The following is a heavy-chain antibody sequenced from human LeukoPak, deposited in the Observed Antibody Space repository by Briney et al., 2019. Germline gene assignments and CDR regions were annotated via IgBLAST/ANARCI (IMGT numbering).Heavy chain of an antibody. D-gene: IGHD3-22*01. CDR2: ISAYNGNA. Sequence: VSVKVSCKASGYTFTSYGISWVRQAPGQGLEWMGWISAYNGNANSAQKLQGRVTMTTDTSTSTAYMELRSLRSDDTAVYYCARDLNLIPGYDYWGQGTLVTVSS. V-gene: IGHV1-18*01. CDR3: ARDLNLIPGYDY. J-gene: IGHJ4*02. CDR1: GYTFTSYG.